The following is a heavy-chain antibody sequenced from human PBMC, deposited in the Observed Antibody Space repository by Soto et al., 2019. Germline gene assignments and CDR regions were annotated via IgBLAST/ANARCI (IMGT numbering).Heavy chain of an antibody. Sequence: GESLTICCTCSGNSFTSYWISWVRQMPGKGLEWMGRIDPSDSYTNYSPSFQGHVTISADKSISTAYLQWSSLKASDTAMYYCARVDYCSSTSCYRHYYYGMDVWGQGTTVTVSS. CDR1: GNSFTSYW. J-gene: IGHJ6*02. V-gene: IGHV5-10-1*01. CDR3: ARVDYCSSTSCYRHYYYGMDV. CDR2: IDPSDSYT. D-gene: IGHD2-2*02.